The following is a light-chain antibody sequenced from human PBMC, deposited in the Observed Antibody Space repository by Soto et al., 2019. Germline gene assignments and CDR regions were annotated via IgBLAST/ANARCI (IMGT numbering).Light chain of an antibody. J-gene: IGLJ1*01. Sequence: QSVLTQSPSASGSPGQSVTISCTGTSSDIGGYNSVSWYQQHPGKAPKVMIYDVNKRPSGVPDRFSGSKSGNTASLTVSGLQAEDEADYFCSSYAGSSHYVFGTGTKVTVL. V-gene: IGLV2-8*01. CDR1: SSDIGGYNS. CDR3: SSYAGSSHYV. CDR2: DVN.